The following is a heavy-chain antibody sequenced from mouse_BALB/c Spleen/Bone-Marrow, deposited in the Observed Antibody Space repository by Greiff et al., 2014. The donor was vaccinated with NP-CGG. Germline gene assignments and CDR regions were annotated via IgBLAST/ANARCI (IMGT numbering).Heavy chain of an antibody. CDR1: GFSLTGYG. CDR2: IWGDGTT. J-gene: IGHJ4*01. V-gene: IGHV2-6-7*01. Sequence: VQLQESGPGLVAPSQSLSITCTVSGFSLTGYGVNWFRQPPGKGLEWLGMIWGDGTTDYNSALKSRLSISKDNSKSQVFLKMNSLQTDDTARYYCARGTGVALYAMDYWGQGTSVTV. D-gene: IGHD1-1*01. CDR3: ARGTGVALYAMDY.